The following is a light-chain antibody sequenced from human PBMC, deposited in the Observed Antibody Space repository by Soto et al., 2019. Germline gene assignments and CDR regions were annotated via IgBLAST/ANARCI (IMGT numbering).Light chain of an antibody. Sequence: EILLTQSPVTLALSAAERATLSCMASQSVSNNYLAWYQQKPGQAPRLLIYDASSRAAGIPDRFSGSGSETDFTLIISRVEPEDFAVYYCQQYAPSPITFGQGTRLEIK. V-gene: IGKV3-20*01. CDR2: DAS. CDR3: QQYAPSPIT. CDR1: QSVSNNY. J-gene: IGKJ5*01.